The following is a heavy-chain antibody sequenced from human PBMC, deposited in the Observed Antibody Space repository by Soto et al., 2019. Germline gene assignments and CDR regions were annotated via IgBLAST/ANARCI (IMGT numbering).Heavy chain of an antibody. J-gene: IGHJ4*02. CDR3: ARAQGYCSSTSCFFDY. V-gene: IGHV3-33*01. CDR2: IWYDGSNK. Sequence: QVQRVESGGGVVQPGRSLRLSCAASGFTFSSYGMHCVRQAPGKGPEWVAVIWYDGSNKYYADSVKGRFTISRDNSKNTLYLQMNSLRAEDTAVYYCARAQGYCSSTSCFFDYWGQGTLVTVSS. CDR1: GFTFSSYG. D-gene: IGHD2-2*01.